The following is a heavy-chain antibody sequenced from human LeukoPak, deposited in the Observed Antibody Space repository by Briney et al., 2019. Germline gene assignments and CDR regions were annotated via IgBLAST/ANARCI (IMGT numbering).Heavy chain of an antibody. J-gene: IGHJ3*02. V-gene: IGHV4-59*01. Sequence: PSETLSLTCSVSGGFNTHYYWSWIRQPPGKGLEWIGYIYYSGSTNYNPSLKSRVTISVDTSKNQFSLKLSSVTAADTAVYYCARAFSDAFDIWGQGTMVTVSS. CDR3: ARAFSDAFDI. CDR2: IYYSGST. CDR1: GGFNTHYY.